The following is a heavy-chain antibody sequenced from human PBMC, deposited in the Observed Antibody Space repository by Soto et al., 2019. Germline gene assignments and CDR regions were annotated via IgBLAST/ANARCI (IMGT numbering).Heavy chain of an antibody. CDR3: ARASQCKSYFDCFAWLDY. CDR1: GGSFSGYY. J-gene: IGHJ4*02. D-gene: IGHD3-9*01. V-gene: IGHV4-59*10. CDR2: IYSSGET. Sequence: SETLSLTCVVYGGSFSGYYWTWIRQPAGKGLEWIGRIYSSGETNYNPSLTGRVIMSLDTSKNQFSLNLTSVTAADTAVYYCARASQCKSYFDCFAWLDYWGQGTLVTVSS.